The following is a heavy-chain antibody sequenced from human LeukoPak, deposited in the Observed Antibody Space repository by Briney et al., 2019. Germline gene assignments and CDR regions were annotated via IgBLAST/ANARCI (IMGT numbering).Heavy chain of an antibody. CDR2: ISYDGSNK. Sequence: GGSLRLSCAASGFTFSSYAMHWVRQAPGKGLEWVAVISYDGSNKYYADSVKGRFTISRDNSKNTLYLQMNSLRAEDTAVYYCARVGRITGTTVDYWGQGTLVTVSS. CDR1: GFTFSSYA. D-gene: IGHD1-7*01. CDR3: ARVGRITGTTVDY. V-gene: IGHV3-30-3*01. J-gene: IGHJ4*02.